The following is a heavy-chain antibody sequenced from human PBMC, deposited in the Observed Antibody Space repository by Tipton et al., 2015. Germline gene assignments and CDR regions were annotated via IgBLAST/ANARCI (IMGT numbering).Heavy chain of an antibody. CDR2: ISSSGSTI. CDR3: AREGSGWYGADY. CDR1: GDSLSTYY. D-gene: IGHD6-19*01. Sequence: GLVKPSETLSLTCTVSGDSLSTYYWSWIRQAPGKGLEWVSYISSSGSTIYYADSVKGRFTISRDNAKNSLYLQMNSLRAEDTAVYYCAREGSGWYGADYWGQGTLVTVSS. V-gene: IGHV3-11*04. J-gene: IGHJ4*02.